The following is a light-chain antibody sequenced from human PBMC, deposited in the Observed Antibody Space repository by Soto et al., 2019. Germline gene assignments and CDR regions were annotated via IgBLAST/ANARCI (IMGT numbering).Light chain of an antibody. CDR2: EVS. J-gene: IGLJ1*01. CDR1: SSDVGGYNY. CDR3: SSYTDSRNTLTV. Sequence: QSVLTQPASVSGSPGQSITISCTGTSSDVGGYNYVSWYQQHPGKAPKLMIFEVSSRPSGVSNRFSGSKSGNTDSLTISGLQAEDEADYYCSSYTDSRNTLTVFGTGTKLTVL. V-gene: IGLV2-14*01.